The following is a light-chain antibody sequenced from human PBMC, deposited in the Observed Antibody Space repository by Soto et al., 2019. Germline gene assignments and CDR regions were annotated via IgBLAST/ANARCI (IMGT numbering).Light chain of an antibody. CDR1: QSIGSW. CDR3: QQYNSYSGT. V-gene: IGKV1-5*03. CDR2: KAS. J-gene: IGKJ1*01. Sequence: DIQMTQSPSTLSASVGDRVTITCRASQSIGSWLAWYQQKPGKVPKILIYKASNLESGVPSRFSGSGSGTEFTLTISSLQPDDFATYYCQQYNSYSGTFGQETKVEI.